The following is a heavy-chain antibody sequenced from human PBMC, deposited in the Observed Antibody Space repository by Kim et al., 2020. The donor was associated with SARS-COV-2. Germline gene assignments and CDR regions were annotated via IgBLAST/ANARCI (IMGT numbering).Heavy chain of an antibody. D-gene: IGHD6-13*01. Sequence: SETLSLTCAVYGGSFSGYYWSWIRQPPGKGLEWIGEINHSGSTNYNPSLKSRVTISVDTSKNQFSLKLSSVTAADTAVYYCARRPLSSSRQSYYFDYWGQGTLVTVSS. J-gene: IGHJ4*02. CDR1: GGSFSGYY. V-gene: IGHV4-34*01. CDR2: INHSGST. CDR3: ARRPLSSSRQSYYFDY.